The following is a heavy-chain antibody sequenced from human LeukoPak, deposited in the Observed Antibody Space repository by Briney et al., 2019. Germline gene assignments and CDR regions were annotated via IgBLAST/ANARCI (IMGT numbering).Heavy chain of an antibody. V-gene: IGHV1-2*02. CDR1: GYTFSDYY. CDR3: ARDRDLVGAPCYMDV. J-gene: IGHJ6*03. CDR2: INPNSGGT. Sequence: GASVKVSCKASGYTFSDYYMHWVRQAPGQGLEWMGWINPNSGGTKYAQKFQGRVTMTRDTSISTAYMELSSLRSDDTSVYYCARDRDLVGAPCYMDVWGKGTTVTVSS. D-gene: IGHD1-26*01.